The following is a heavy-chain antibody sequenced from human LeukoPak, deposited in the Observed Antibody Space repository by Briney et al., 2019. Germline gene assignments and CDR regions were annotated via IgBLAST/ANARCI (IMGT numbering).Heavy chain of an antibody. J-gene: IGHJ4*02. Sequence: PGGSLRLSCAASGFTFNSFAMNWVRQAPGKGLEWVSSISGSDGSSHYADFVKGRFTISRDNSKNTLHLQMNSLRAEATAVYYCAKSLGVGGYTRYKGFDQWGQGTLVTVSS. CDR1: GFTFNSFA. CDR3: AKSLGVGGYTRYKGFDQ. V-gene: IGHV3-23*01. CDR2: ISGSDGSS. D-gene: IGHD3-16*02.